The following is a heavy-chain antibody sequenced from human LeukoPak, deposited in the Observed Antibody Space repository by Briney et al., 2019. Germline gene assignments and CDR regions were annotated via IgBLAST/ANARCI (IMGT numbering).Heavy chain of an antibody. CDR1: GYTFTNND. J-gene: IGHJ4*02. CDR2: MNPNSGNT. Sequence: ASVKVSCKASGYTFTNNDINCVRQATGQGLEWMGWMNPNSGNTGYAQKFQGRVTMTRNTSISTAYMELSNLRSEDTAVYYCARGLGNDGIFDYWGQGTLVTDSS. CDR3: ARGLGNDGIFDY. V-gene: IGHV1-8*01. D-gene: IGHD1-1*01.